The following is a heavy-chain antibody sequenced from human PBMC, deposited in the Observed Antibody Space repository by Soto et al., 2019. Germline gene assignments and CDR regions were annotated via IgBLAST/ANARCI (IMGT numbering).Heavy chain of an antibody. J-gene: IGHJ4*02. CDR2: ISSDAATI. D-gene: IGHD3-10*01. CDR3: AGDPYYYASDY. Sequence: WGSLRLSCAASGFTFSDHYMTWIRQAPGKGLEWVSYISSDAATIYYTDSVKGRFTVSRDNAKNSVYLQMNSLRAEDTAVYYCAGDPYYYASDYWGQGTLVTVSS. CDR1: GFTFSDHY. V-gene: IGHV3-11*01.